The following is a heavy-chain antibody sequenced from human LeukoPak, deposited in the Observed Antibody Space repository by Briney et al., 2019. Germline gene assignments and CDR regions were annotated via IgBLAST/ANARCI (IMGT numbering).Heavy chain of an antibody. CDR2: INPNSGGT. Sequence: ASVKVSCKASGYTFTGYYMHRVRQAPGQGLEWMGWINPNSGGTNYAQKFQGRVTMTRDTSISTAYMELSRLRSDDTAVYYCARDLGYCSSTSCYGAFDIWGQGTMVTVSS. D-gene: IGHD2-2*01. J-gene: IGHJ3*02. CDR1: GYTFTGYY. CDR3: ARDLGYCSSTSCYGAFDI. V-gene: IGHV1-2*02.